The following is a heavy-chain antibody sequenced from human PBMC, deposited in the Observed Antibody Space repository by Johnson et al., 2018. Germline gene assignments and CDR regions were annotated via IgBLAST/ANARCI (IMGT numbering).Heavy chain of an antibody. CDR2: IVVGSGNT. V-gene: IGHV1-58*01. J-gene: IGHJ6*03. Sequence: QWVRQARGQRLEWIGWIVVGSGNTNYAQKFQERVTITRDMSTSTAYMELSSLRSEDTAVYYCAKDYGDYPSYYYYYMDVWGKGTTVTVSS. CDR3: AKDYGDYPSYYYYYMDV. D-gene: IGHD4-17*01.